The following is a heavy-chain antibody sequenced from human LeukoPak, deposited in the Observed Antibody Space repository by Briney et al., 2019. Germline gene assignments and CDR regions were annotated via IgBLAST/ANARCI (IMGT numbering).Heavy chain of an antibody. CDR3: ATENRGSYYYPGFYY. CDR2: FDPEDGET. D-gene: IGHD1-26*01. Sequence: GASVTVSCKVSGYTLTELSMHWVRQAPGKGLEWMGGFDPEDGETSYAQKFQGRVTIPDDTSPDPAYMDLSSLRSEDTAVYYCATENRGSYYYPGFYYWGQGTLVTVSS. J-gene: IGHJ4*02. V-gene: IGHV1-24*01. CDR1: GYTLTELS.